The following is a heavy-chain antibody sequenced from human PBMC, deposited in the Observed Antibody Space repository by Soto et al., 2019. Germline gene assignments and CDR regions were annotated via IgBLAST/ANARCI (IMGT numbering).Heavy chain of an antibody. D-gene: IGHD3-10*01. CDR3: ARVRAVRGVIYRYYYGMDV. J-gene: IGHJ6*02. CDR1: GGSISSYY. CDR2: IYYSGST. V-gene: IGHV4-59*01. Sequence: TLSLTCTVSGGSISSYYWSWIRQPPGKGLEWIGYIYYSGSTNYNPSLKSRVTISVDTSKNQFSLKLSSVTAADTAVYYCARVRAVRGVIYRYYYGMDVWGQGTTVTVSS.